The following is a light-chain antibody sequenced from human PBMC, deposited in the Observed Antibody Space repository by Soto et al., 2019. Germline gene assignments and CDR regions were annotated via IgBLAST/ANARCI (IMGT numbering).Light chain of an antibody. CDR1: QSVSSN. J-gene: IGKJ3*01. V-gene: IGKV3-15*01. Sequence: EIVMTQSPVTLSVSPGERATLSCRASQSVSSNLAWFQQKPGQAPRLLIYDASTRATGIPARFSGSGSGIEFTLTISSLQSEDFAVYYCQQYNNWPRTFGPGTTVDIK. CDR2: DAS. CDR3: QQYNNWPRT.